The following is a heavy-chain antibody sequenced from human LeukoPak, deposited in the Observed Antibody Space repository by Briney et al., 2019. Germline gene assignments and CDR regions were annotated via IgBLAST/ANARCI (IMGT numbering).Heavy chain of an antibody. CDR3: ARAHLIAAAGYNWFDP. V-gene: IGHV1-2*02. CDR1: ESTFTAFY. D-gene: IGHD6-13*01. Sequence: GASVKVSCKASESTFTAFYMHWGRQAPGQGLEWMGWINPNSGATNYAQKFQGRVTMTRDTSISTAYMELSSQRFDDMGVYYCARAHLIAAAGYNWFDPWGQGTLVTVSS. CDR2: INPNSGAT. J-gene: IGHJ5*02.